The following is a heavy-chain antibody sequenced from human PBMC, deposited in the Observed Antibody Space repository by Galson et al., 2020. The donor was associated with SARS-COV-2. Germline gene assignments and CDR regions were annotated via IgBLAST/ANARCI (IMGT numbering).Heavy chain of an antibody. J-gene: IGHJ4*02. Sequence: SETLSLTCTVSGGSISSYYWSWIRQPPGKGLEWIGYIYYSGSTNYNPSLKSRVTISVDTSKNQFSLKLSSVTAADTAVYYCARGYYDSSGYLGGWGYWGQGTLVTVSS. D-gene: IGHD3-22*01. V-gene: IGHV4-59*01. CDR1: GGSISSYY. CDR3: ARGYYDSSGYLGGWGY. CDR2: IYYSGST.